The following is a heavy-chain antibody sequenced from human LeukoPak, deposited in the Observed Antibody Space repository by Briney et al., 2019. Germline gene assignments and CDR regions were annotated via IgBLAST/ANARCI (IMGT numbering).Heavy chain of an antibody. CDR1: GFTFISFG. J-gene: IGHJ6*03. CDR2: LRYDRNNK. Sequence: PGGSLRLSCAASGFTFISFGTHWGRQARGGALGWVAFLRYDRNNKYYRDPVKSRFTIYRDNSKNTLYLQMNSLRVGDTAVYYCAKPRDYYDYYYYMDVWGKGST. D-gene: IGHD3-22*01. V-gene: IGHV3-30*02. CDR3: AKPRDYYDYYYYMDV.